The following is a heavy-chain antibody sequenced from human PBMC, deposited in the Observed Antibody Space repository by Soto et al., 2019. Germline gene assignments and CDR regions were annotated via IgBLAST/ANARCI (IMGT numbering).Heavy chain of an antibody. D-gene: IGHD3-10*01. CDR1: SGSISNNNYL. V-gene: IGHV4-39*01. Sequence: QVQLQEWGPGLVNASEMLSLTCTGSSGSISNNNYLWVWFGQPQWKGLERIGNIYYSGSTFFNQSLKSRFTIAVDTYNNQCPLILTTVTAADTAADSCARVLRDYPVYYYYMAVRDKRTTVTVAS. CDR3: ARVLRDYPVYYYYMAV. CDR2: IYYSGST. J-gene: IGHJ6*03.